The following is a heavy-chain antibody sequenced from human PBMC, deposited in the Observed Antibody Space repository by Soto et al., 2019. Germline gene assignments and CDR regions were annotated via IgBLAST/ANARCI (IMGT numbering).Heavy chain of an antibody. D-gene: IGHD2-21*01. V-gene: IGHV3-74*01. CDR1: GFIFSSNW. CDR3: ARDGEGF. Sequence: VGSLRLSCAASGFIFSSNWMHWVRRVPGRGLVWVSRISTDGTAADYVDSVKGRFTVSRDNAKNTLYLQMNSLRVEDTAVYYCARDGEGFWGQGTLVTVSS. J-gene: IGHJ4*02. CDR2: ISTDGTAA.